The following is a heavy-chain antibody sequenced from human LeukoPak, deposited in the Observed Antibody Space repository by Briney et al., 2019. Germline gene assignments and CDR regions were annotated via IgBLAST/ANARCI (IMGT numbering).Heavy chain of an antibody. J-gene: IGHJ4*02. D-gene: IGHD2-21*02. Sequence: GGCLRLSCAASGFTVDTYGMSSVRQAPGKWLEWVSSISSNSANTNYADSVKGRFTISRYKSKNTLYLQMKSLRAEDTDVYYCAKDGTGCGGDCYSDYWGQGTLVTVSS. CDR3: AKDGTGCGGDCYSDY. V-gene: IGHV3-23*01. CDR2: ISSNSANT. CDR1: GFTVDTYG.